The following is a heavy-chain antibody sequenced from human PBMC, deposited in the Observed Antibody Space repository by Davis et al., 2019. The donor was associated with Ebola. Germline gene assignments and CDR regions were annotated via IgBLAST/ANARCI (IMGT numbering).Heavy chain of an antibody. CDR2: ISAYNGNT. J-gene: IGHJ4*02. D-gene: IGHD1-26*01. Sequence: ASVKVSCKASGYTFTSYGISWVRQAPGQGLEWMGWISAYNGNTNYAQKLQGRVTMTTDTSTSTAYMELRSLGSDDTAVYYCARDRSIVGATVPPGYWGQGTLVTVSS. CDR1: GYTFTSYG. V-gene: IGHV1-18*04. CDR3: ARDRSIVGATVPPGY.